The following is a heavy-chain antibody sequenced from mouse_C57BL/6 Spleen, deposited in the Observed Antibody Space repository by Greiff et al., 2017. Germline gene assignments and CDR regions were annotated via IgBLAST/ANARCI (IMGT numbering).Heavy chain of an antibody. D-gene: IGHD2-4*01. CDR2: IDPFVSYT. Sequence: QVQLQQPGPELVRPGTSVKLSCKASGYTFPSSWMTWVKQRPGQGLEWSGVIDPFVSYTNYNQKFKGKSTLTVDQSSSTAYMQLSSLTSEDSAVYYCARGGGYDCVAYWGQGTLVTVSA. J-gene: IGHJ3*01. CDR1: GYTFPSSW. CDR3: ARGGGYDCVAY. V-gene: IGHV1-59*01.